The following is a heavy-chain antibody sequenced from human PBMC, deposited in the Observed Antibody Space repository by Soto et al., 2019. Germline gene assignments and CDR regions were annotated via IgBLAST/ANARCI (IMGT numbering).Heavy chain of an antibody. V-gene: IGHV1-18*04. Sequence: ASVKVSCKASGYIFTSYGISWVRQAPGQGLEWMGWISAYNGNTNYAQKLQGRVTMTTDTSTSTAYMELRSLRSDDTAVYYCAREKMGYSYGLVDYWGQGTLVTVSS. CDR2: ISAYNGNT. J-gene: IGHJ4*02. D-gene: IGHD5-18*01. CDR3: AREKMGYSYGLVDY. CDR1: GYIFTSYG.